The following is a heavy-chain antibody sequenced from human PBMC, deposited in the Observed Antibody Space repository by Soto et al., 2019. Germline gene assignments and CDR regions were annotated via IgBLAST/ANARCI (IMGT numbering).Heavy chain of an antibody. V-gene: IGHV4-34*01. CDR3: ARGRLAAAGTPTDD. CDR1: GGSFSGYY. Sequence: SETLSLTCAVYGGSFSGYYWSWIRQPPGKGLEWIGEINHSGSTNYNPSLKSRVTISVDTSKNQFSLKLSSVTAADTAVYYCARGRLAAAGTPTDDWGQGTLVTVSS. J-gene: IGHJ4*02. D-gene: IGHD6-13*01. CDR2: INHSGST.